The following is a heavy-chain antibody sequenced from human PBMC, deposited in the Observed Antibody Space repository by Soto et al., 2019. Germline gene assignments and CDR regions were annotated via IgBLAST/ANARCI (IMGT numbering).Heavy chain of an antibody. D-gene: IGHD1-1*01. CDR3: ARVTTPSWYYYMDV. CDR1: GGSISSGGYY. J-gene: IGHJ6*03. Sequence: QVQLQESGPGLVKPSQTLSLTCTVSGGSISSGGYYWSWIRQHPGKGLEWIGYIYYSGSTYYNPSRKSRVTISVDTSKNQFSLKLSSVTAADTAVYYCARVTTPSWYYYMDVWGKGTTVTVSS. V-gene: IGHV4-31*03. CDR2: IYYSGST.